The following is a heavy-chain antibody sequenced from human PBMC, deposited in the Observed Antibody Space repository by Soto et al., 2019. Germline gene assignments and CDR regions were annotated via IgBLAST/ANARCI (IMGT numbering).Heavy chain of an antibody. CDR3: ALDVPAALLDC. V-gene: IGHV3-48*03. D-gene: IGHD2-2*01. CDR2: ISSRGSII. J-gene: IGHJ4*02. CDR1: GFTFSSYE. Sequence: EVQLVESGGGLVQPGGSLRLSCVGSGFTFSSYEMNWVRQAPGKGLEWVSYISSRGSIIYYADSVKGRFTISRDNAKNSLYLQMNSLRAEDTAVYYCALDVPAALLDCWGQGALVTVSS.